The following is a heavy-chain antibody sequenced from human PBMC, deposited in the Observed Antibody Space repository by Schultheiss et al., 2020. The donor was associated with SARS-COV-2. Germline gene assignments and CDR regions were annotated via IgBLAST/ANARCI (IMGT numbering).Heavy chain of an antibody. V-gene: IGHV1-2*02. D-gene: IGHD6-13*01. CDR3: ARASYSSSWFDLDY. CDR2: INPNSGGT. CDR1: GYTFTSYY. J-gene: IGHJ4*02. Sequence: ASVKVSCKASGYTFTSYYMHWVRQAPGQGLEWMGWINPNSGGTNYAQKFQGRVTMTRDTSISTAYMELSRLRSDDTAVYYCARASYSSSWFDLDYWGQGTLVTVSS.